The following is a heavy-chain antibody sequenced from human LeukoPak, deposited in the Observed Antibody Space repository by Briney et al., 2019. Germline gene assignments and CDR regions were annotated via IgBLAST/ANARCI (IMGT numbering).Heavy chain of an antibody. V-gene: IGHV3-23*01. D-gene: IGHD5-12*01. CDR2: ISPGGGPT. CDR1: GFPFSIYG. Sequence: PGGSLRLSCAGSGFPFSIYGMNWVRQAPGKGLEWVSGISPGGGPTYYADSVKGRFTISRDDSKNTLCLQMNNLRAEDTAVYYCAKDGAWLRFDDWGQGILVTVSS. CDR3: AKDGAWLRFDD. J-gene: IGHJ4*02.